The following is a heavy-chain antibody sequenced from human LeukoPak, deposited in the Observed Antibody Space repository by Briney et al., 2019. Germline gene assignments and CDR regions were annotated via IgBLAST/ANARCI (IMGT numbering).Heavy chain of an antibody. V-gene: IGHV3-9*01. J-gene: IGHJ5*02. CDR1: GFTFDDYA. CDR3: AKDIYPNLKQTENWFDP. CDR2: ISWNSGSI. Sequence: PGGSLRLSCAASGFTFDDYAMHWVRQAPGKGLEWVSGISWNSGSIGYADSVKGRFTISRGNAKNSLYLQMNSLRAEDTALYYCAKDIYPNLKQTENWFDPWGQGTLVTVSS. D-gene: IGHD2-2*02.